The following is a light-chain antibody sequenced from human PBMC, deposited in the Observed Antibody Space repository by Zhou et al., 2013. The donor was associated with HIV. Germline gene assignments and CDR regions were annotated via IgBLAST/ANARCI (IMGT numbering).Light chain of an antibody. Sequence: VLTQSPGTLSLSPGERATLSCRASQSVSSSYLAWYQQKPGQAPRLLIYGASTRATGIPDRFSGSGSGTDFTLTISRLEPEDFAVYYCQQYGSSLFTFGPGTKVDIK. CDR3: QQYGSSLFT. CDR2: GAS. CDR1: QSVSSSY. J-gene: IGKJ3*01. V-gene: IGKV3-20*01.